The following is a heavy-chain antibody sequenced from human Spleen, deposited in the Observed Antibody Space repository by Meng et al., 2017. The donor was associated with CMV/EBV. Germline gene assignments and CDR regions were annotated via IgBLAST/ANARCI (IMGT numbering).Heavy chain of an antibody. CDR1: GFTFSDYY. CDR3: AGGYSYGYRWFDP. D-gene: IGHD5-18*01. J-gene: IGHJ5*02. V-gene: IGHV3-11*06. CDR2: ISSSSSYT. Sequence: QVXLVESGGXLVKPGGXLRLSCAASGFTFSDYYMSWIRQAPGKGPEWVSYISSSSSYTNYADSVKGRFTISRDNSKNTLYLQMNSLRAEDTAVYYCAGGYSYGYRWFDPWGQGTLVTVS.